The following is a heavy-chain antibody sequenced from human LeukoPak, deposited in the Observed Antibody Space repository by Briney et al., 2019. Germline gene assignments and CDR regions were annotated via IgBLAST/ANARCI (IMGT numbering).Heavy chain of an antibody. CDR2: ISYDGSNK. CDR3: ARDLGYFDY. Sequence: PGGSLRLSCAASGFTFSSYWMSWVRQAPGKGLEWVAVISYDGSNKYYADSVKGRFTISRDNSKNTLYLQMNSLRAEDTAVYYCARDLGYFDYWGQGTLVTVSS. V-gene: IGHV3-30-3*01. CDR1: GFTFSSYW. J-gene: IGHJ4*02.